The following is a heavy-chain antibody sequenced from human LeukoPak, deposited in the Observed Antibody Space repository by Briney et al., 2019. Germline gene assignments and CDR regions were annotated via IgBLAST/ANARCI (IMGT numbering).Heavy chain of an antibody. Sequence: SETLSLTCTVSGGSISSYYWSWIRQPPGKGLECIGYIYYSGSTNYNPSLKSRVTISVDTSKNQFSLKLSSVTAADTAVYYCARVGYYYDSSGYRRGNWFDPWGQGTLVTVSS. V-gene: IGHV4-59*01. CDR2: IYYSGST. D-gene: IGHD3-22*01. CDR3: ARVGYYYDSSGYRRGNWFDP. J-gene: IGHJ5*02. CDR1: GGSISSYY.